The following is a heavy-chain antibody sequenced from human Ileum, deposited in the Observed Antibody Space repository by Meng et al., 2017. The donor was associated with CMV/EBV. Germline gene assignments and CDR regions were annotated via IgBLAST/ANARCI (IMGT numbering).Heavy chain of an antibody. CDR2: STNGGRT. Sequence: GESLKISCAASGFTFSSYAIHWVRQAPGKGLEYVSASTNGGRTYYADSVMGRFTISIDNYKNTLYLQMGSLRAEDMGVYYCARGGMDVWGQGTTVTVSS. J-gene: IGHJ6*02. CDR1: GFTFSSYA. V-gene: IGHV3-64*02. CDR3: ARGGMDV.